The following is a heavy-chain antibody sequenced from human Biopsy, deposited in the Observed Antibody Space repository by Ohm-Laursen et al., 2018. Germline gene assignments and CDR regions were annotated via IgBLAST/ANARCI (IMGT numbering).Heavy chain of an antibody. J-gene: IGHJ4*01. CDR3: GRSYGIMAAPVHL. Sequence: GSLRLSYSASGFTFSDYQMSWIRQTPGKGLEWVSHISSGGSTILHADSVKGRFTISRDDAKGSLYLQMTNLRAEDTAVYYCGRSYGIMAAPVHLWGQGTLVTVSS. V-gene: IGHV3-11*01. D-gene: IGHD3-16*01. CDR2: ISSGGSTI. CDR1: GFTFSDYQ.